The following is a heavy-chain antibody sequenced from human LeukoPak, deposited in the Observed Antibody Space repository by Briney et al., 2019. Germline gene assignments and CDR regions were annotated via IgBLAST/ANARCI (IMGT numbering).Heavy chain of an antibody. V-gene: IGHV3-11*04. CDR3: ARNFDY. J-gene: IGHJ4*02. CDR2: SSSGSTI. Sequence: SSSGSTIYYADSVKGRFTISRDNAKNSLYLQMNSLRAEDTAVYYCARNFDYWGQGTLVTVSS.